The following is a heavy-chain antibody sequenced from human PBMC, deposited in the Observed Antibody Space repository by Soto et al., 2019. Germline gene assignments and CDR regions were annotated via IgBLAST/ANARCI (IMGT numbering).Heavy chain of an antibody. CDR2: ISYDGSNK. CDR3: AKDLYCSSTSCYTHYYYYGMDV. D-gene: IGHD2-2*02. J-gene: IGHJ6*02. Sequence: PGGSLRLSCAASGFTFSSYGMHWVRQAPGKGLEWVAVISYDGSNKYYADSVKGRFTISRDNSKNTLYLQMNSLRAEDTAVYYCAKDLYCSSTSCYTHYYYYGMDVWGQGTTVTVSS. V-gene: IGHV3-30*18. CDR1: GFTFSSYG.